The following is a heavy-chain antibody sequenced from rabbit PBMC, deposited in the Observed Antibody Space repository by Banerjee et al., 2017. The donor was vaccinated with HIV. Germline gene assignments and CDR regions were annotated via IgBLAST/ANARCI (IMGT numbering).Heavy chain of an antibody. Sequence: QEQLEESGGDLVKPEGSLTLTCTASGFSFSNNYVMCWVRQAPGKGLEWIAYIYPDYDKTDYASWVNGRFTISLDNAQNTVFLQMTSLTAADTATYFCARDLAGVIGWNFNLWGPGT. D-gene: IGHD4-1*01. J-gene: IGHJ4*01. CDR2: IYPDYDKT. V-gene: IGHV1S45*01. CDR3: ARDLAGVIGWNFNL. CDR1: GFSFSNNYV.